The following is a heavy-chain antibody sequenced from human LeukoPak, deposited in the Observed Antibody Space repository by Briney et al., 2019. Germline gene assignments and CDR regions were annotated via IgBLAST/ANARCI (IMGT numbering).Heavy chain of an antibody. CDR3: ASREGYYYDSSGIALGI. Sequence: SGGSPRLSCAASGFSFGDYSMTWVRQAPGKGLEWVSYIRSDSSAIYYADSVKGRFTISRDNAKKSLYLQMNSLRAEDTAVYYCASREGYYYDSSGIALGIWGQGTLVTVSS. D-gene: IGHD3-22*01. CDR1: GFSFGDYS. CDR2: IRSDSSAI. V-gene: IGHV3-48*01. J-gene: IGHJ4*02.